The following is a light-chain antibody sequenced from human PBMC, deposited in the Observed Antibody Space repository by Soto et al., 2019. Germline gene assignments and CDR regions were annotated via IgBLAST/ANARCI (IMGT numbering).Light chain of an antibody. CDR2: AAS. J-gene: IGKJ2*01. CDR3: QTYNSAPYT. Sequence: DIQMTQSPSSLSASVGDRVTIACRASQGLSNYLAWYQQKPGKVPKLLIYAASTLQSGVPSRFSGSGSGTDFTLTISSLQPEDVATYYCQTYNSAPYTFGQGTKLEIK. V-gene: IGKV1-27*01. CDR1: QGLSNY.